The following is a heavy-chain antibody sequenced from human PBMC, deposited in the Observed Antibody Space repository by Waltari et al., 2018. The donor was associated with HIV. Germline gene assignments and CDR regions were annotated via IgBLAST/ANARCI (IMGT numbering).Heavy chain of an antibody. CDR1: GFTFNTYA. J-gene: IGHJ6*02. V-gene: IGHV3-30*01. Sequence: QVQLVESGGGVVQPGRSLRLSCAASGFTFNTYAMYWVRQAPGKGLDGLAVISYDGSNKYYAESVKGRFTISRDNSKNTLYLQMNSLRAEDTAVYYCARDSSGYYYVGYGMDVWGQGTTVTVSS. CDR2: ISYDGSNK. CDR3: ARDSSGYYYVGYGMDV. D-gene: IGHD3-22*01.